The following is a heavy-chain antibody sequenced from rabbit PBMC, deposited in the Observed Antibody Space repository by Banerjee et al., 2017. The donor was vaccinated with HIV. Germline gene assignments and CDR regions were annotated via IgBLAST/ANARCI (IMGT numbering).Heavy chain of an antibody. V-gene: IGHV1S43*01. Sequence: QSFEESGGDLVKPGASLTLTCTASGIDFSSIYYMCWVRQAPGKGLEWIACIYAGSSGSTYYASWVNGRFTISRSTSLNTVDLKMTSLTAADTATYFCARHYSDAFNLWGPGTLVTVS. CDR3: ARHYSDAFNL. J-gene: IGHJ4*01. CDR2: IYAGSSGST. CDR1: GIDFSSIYY. D-gene: IGHD2-1*01.